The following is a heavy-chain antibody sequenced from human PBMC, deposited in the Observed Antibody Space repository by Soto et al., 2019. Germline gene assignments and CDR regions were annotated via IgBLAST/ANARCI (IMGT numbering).Heavy chain of an antibody. Sequence: QVQLQESGPGLVKPSQTLSLTCTVSGGSISSGGYYWSWIRQHPGKGLEWIGYIYYSGSTYYNPSLKXRXTXSXXTSKNQFSLKLSSVTAADTAVYYCASWVGATSFDYWGQGTLVTVSS. D-gene: IGHD1-26*01. CDR1: GGSISSGGYY. J-gene: IGHJ4*02. V-gene: IGHV4-31*03. CDR3: ASWVGATSFDY. CDR2: IYYSGST.